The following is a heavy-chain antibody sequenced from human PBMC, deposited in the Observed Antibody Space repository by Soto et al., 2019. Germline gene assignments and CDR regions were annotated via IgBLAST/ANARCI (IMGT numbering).Heavy chain of an antibody. CDR3: ARDRGYSGYDNFDY. CDR2: IWYDGSNK. D-gene: IGHD5-12*01. J-gene: IGHJ4*02. CDR1: GFTFSSYG. V-gene: IGHV3-33*01. Sequence: TGGSLRLSCAASGFTFSSYGMHWVRQAPGKGLEWVAVIWYDGSNKYYADSVKGRFTISRDNSKNTLYLQMNSLRAEDTAVYYCARDRGYSGYDNFDYWGQGTLVTVSS.